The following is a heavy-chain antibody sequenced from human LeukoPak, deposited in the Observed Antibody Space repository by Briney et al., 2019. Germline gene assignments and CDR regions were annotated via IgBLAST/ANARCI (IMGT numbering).Heavy chain of an antibody. V-gene: IGHV1-18*01. CDR1: GDRLNTFG. CDR3: ARKIAPGGTGLGCLDA. CDR2: ISGYNGNT. J-gene: IGHJ5*02. D-gene: IGHD1-26*01. Sequence: ASVKVSCKASGDRLNTFGISWVCQVPGQGLEWMGWISGYNGNTKYAQKLLDRVTLTTDTPSNTAYMELRSLRSDDTAVYYCARKIAPGGTGLGCLDAWGQGTLVLVAS.